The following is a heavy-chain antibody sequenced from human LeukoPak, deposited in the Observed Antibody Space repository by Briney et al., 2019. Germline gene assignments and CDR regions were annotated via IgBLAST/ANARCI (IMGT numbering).Heavy chain of an antibody. CDR2: ISASGAST. Sequence: GGSLRLSCAASGFTFNSSDMSWVRQAPGKGLEWVSAISASGASTFYADFVKGRFTISRDNSKNTLYLQMNSLRAEDTAVYYCARDCSTTTCYKAFDYWGQGTLVTVSS. J-gene: IGHJ4*02. D-gene: IGHD2-2*02. V-gene: IGHV3-23*01. CDR1: GFTFNSSD. CDR3: ARDCSTTTCYKAFDY.